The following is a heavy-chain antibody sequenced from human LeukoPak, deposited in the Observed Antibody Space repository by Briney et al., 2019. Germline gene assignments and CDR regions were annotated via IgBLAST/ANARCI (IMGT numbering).Heavy chain of an antibody. V-gene: IGHV3-7*01. CDR3: ARDNWNYAALIYFDY. D-gene: IGHD1-7*01. CDR1: GFTFSSYW. CDR2: IKQDGSEK. Sequence: PGGSLRLSCAASGFTFSSYWMSWVRQAPGKGLEWVANIKQDGSEKYYVDSVKGRFTISRDNAKNSLYLQMNSLRAEDTAVYYCARDNWNYAALIYFDYWGQGTLVTVSS. J-gene: IGHJ4*02.